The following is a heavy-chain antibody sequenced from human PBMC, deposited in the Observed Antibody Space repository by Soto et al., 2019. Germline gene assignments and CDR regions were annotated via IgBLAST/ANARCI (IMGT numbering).Heavy chain of an antibody. CDR1: GGTFSSYT. V-gene: IGHV1-69*08. D-gene: IGHD1-26*01. J-gene: IGHJ4*02. CDR2: IIPLLGIA. CDR3: LRDVGTALTPD. Sequence: QVQLVQSGAEVKKPGSSVKVSCKASGGTFSSYTISWVRQAPGQGLEWMGRIIPLLGIANYAQKFQGRVTTTAVKFTSTAYMGLSSLRSDYLCVYFCLRDVGTALTPDWGQGTLVTVSS.